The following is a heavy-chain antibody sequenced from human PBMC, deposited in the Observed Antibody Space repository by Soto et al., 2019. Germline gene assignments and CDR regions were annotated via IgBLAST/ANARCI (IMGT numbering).Heavy chain of an antibody. CDR2: IYWDDDK. CDR1: GFSLSTSGVG. CDR3: AHSLTVWSGTLAWFDP. Sequence: GSGPTLVNPTQTLTLTCTFSGFSLSTSGVGVGWIRQPPGKALEWLALIYWDDDKRYSPSLKSRLTITKDTSKNQVVLTMTNMDPVDTATYYCAHSLTVWSGTLAWFDPWGQGTLVTVSS. D-gene: IGHD3-3*01. V-gene: IGHV2-5*02. J-gene: IGHJ5*02.